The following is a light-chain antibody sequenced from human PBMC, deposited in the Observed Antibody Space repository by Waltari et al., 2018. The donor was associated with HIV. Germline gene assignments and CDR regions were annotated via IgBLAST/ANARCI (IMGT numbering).Light chain of an antibody. Sequence: VLTQSPGTLSLSPGDRATLSCRASQTVSSSDLAWYQQKSGQSPRLLIYGASSRATGIPERFSGSGSGTDFTLTISRLEPEDFAVYYCQRHGFSFRTFGQGTKVEIK. CDR3: QRHGFSFRT. CDR2: GAS. V-gene: IGKV3-20*01. CDR1: QTVSSSD. J-gene: IGKJ1*01.